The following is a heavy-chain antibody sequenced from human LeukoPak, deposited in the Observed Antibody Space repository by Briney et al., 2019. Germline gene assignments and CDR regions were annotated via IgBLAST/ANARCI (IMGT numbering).Heavy chain of an antibody. CDR1: GFSFRSYA. D-gene: IGHD6-19*01. Sequence: PGGSLRLSCAVSGFSFRSYAMNWVRQAPRKGLEWVSSISGSVGSTYYADSVKGRFTISRDNSKKTVYLQMNSLRAEDTAVYYCAKDSIVASGWYESYFDSWGQGTLVTVSS. CDR2: ISGSVGST. J-gene: IGHJ4*02. V-gene: IGHV3-23*01. CDR3: AKDSIVASGWYESYFDS.